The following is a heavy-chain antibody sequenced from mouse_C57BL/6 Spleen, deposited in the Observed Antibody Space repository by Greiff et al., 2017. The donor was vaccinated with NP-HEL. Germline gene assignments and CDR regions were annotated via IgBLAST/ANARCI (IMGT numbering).Heavy chain of an antibody. D-gene: IGHD3-2*02. CDR2: IYPRSGNT. V-gene: IGHV1-81*01. CDR3: AKGSSGPFAY. Sequence: QVQLQQSGAELARPGASVKLSCKASGYTFTSSGISWVKQRTGQGLEWIGEIYPRSGNTYYNEKFKGKATLTADKSSSTAYMELRSLTSEDSAVYFCAKGSSGPFAYWGQGTLVTVSA. J-gene: IGHJ3*01. CDR1: GYTFTSSG.